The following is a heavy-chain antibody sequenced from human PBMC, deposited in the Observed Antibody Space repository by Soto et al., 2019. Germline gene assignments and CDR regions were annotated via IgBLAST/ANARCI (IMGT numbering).Heavy chain of an antibody. Sequence: SLRLSCAASGFTFSSYSMNWVRQAPGKGLEWVSYISSSSSTIYYADSVKGRFTISRDNAKNSLYLQMNSLRAEDTAVYYCASVDIVVYGMDVWGQGTTVTVSS. J-gene: IGHJ6*02. CDR3: ASVDIVVYGMDV. CDR1: GFTFSSYS. CDR2: ISSSSSTI. V-gene: IGHV3-48*01. D-gene: IGHD5-12*01.